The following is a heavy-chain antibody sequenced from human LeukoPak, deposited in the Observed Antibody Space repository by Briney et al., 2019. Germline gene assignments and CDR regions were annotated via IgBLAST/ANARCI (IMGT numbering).Heavy chain of an antibody. V-gene: IGHV3-33*01. CDR1: GFTFSSYG. J-gene: IGHJ4*02. D-gene: IGHD3-3*01. CDR2: IGNDGSNK. CDR3: ARAVPRGRFVEWLLGY. Sequence: PGGSLRLSCAASGFTFSSYGMHWVRQAPGKGLEWVAVIGNDGSNKYYADSVKGRFTISRDNSKNTLDLQMNSLRVDDTAVYYCARAVPRGRFVEWLLGYWGQGTLVTVSS.